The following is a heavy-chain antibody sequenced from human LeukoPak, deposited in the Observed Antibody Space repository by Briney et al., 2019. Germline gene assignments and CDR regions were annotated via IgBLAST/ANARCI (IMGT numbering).Heavy chain of an antibody. CDR3: ARGYNYDILTGLLSSNYFDY. D-gene: IGHD3-9*01. CDR1: GGTFSSYA. Sequence: SVKVSCKASGGTFSSYAISWVRQAPGQGLEWMGGIIPIFGTANYAQKFQGRVTITADESTSTAYMELSSLRSEDTAVYYCARGYNYDILTGLLSSNYFDYWGQGTLVTVSS. J-gene: IGHJ4*02. CDR2: IIPIFGTA. V-gene: IGHV1-69*13.